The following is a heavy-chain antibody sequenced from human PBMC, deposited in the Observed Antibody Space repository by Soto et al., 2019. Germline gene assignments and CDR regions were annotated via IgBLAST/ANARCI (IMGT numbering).Heavy chain of an antibody. J-gene: IGHJ4*02. Sequence: SETLSLTCTVSGGSISSGGYYWSWIRQHPGKGLEWIGYIYYSGSTYYNPSLKSRVTISVDTSKNQFSLKLSSVTAADTAVYYCAREPSYGYYFDYWGQGNLVTVSS. CDR2: IYYSGST. CDR1: GGSISSGGYY. D-gene: IGHD3-16*01. V-gene: IGHV4-31*03. CDR3: AREPSYGYYFDY.